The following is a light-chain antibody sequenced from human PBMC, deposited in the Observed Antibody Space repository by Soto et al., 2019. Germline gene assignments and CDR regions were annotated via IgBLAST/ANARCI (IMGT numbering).Light chain of an antibody. Sequence: DLQMTQSPSSLSASIGDRITITCRASQSISTYLYWYQQKPGKAPNLLIYGASTLQSGVPSRFSGRGSATDFTLTISSLQPEDFATYYCQQSFITPPLTFGGGTKVDIK. CDR3: QQSFITPPLT. CDR2: GAS. J-gene: IGKJ4*01. V-gene: IGKV1-39*01. CDR1: QSISTY.